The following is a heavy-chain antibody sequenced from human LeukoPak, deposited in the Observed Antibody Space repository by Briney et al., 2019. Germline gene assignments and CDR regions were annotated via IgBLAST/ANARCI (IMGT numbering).Heavy chain of an antibody. J-gene: IGHJ6*02. Sequence: ASVKVSCKASGYTFTSYGISWVRQAPGQGREWMGWISAYNGNTNSAQKLQGRVTMTTDTSTGTAYMELRSLRSDDTAVYYCARDPYSSSWTHLSYYYYGMDVWGQGTTVTVSS. CDR1: GYTFTSYG. CDR2: ISAYNGNT. D-gene: IGHD6-13*01. V-gene: IGHV1-18*01. CDR3: ARDPYSSSWTHLSYYYYGMDV.